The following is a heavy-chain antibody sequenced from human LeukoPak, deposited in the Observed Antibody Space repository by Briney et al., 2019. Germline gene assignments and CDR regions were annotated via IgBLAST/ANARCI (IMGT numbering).Heavy chain of an antibody. CDR1: GFTFSDSS. J-gene: IGHJ4*02. CDR3: TRVGQVIGYCIGTICFAGY. D-gene: IGHD2-2*01. V-gene: IGHV3-15*01. CDR2: IKSRADGGTT. Sequence: PGGSLRLSCAASGFTFSDSSMTWVLQAPGKGLEWVDRIKSRADGGTTDYAAPVKGRFPISSDDSKTTVYLQMNSLKAEDTAVYYCTRVGQVIGYCIGTICFAGYWGQGALVTVSS.